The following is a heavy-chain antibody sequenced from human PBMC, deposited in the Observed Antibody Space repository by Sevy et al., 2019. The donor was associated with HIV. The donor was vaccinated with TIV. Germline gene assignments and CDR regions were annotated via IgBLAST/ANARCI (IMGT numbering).Heavy chain of an antibody. Sequence: GGSLRLSCAASGFTFSSYAMSWVRQAPGKGLEWVSAISGSGGSTYYADSVKGRFTISRDNSKNTLYLQMNSLRAEDTAVYYCAKDLSSITIFPSRTFLGGAPTSAFQHWGQGTLVTVSS. CDR1: GFTFSSYA. D-gene: IGHD3-9*01. V-gene: IGHV3-23*01. J-gene: IGHJ1*01. CDR3: AKDLSSITIFPSRTFLGGAPTSAFQH. CDR2: ISGSGGST.